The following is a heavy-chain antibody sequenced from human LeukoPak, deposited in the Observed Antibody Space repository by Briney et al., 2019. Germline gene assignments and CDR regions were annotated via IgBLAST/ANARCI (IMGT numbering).Heavy chain of an antibody. Sequence: GGSLRLSCAASGFTFSNYWMNWVRQAPGKGLEWVSYISSSSSTIYYADSVKGRFTISRDNAKNSLYLQMNSLRAEDTAVYYCASEFGHDASWGQGTLVTVSS. CDR3: ASEFGHDAS. CDR2: ISSSSSTI. D-gene: IGHD3-10*01. CDR1: GFTFSNYW. V-gene: IGHV3-48*01. J-gene: IGHJ4*02.